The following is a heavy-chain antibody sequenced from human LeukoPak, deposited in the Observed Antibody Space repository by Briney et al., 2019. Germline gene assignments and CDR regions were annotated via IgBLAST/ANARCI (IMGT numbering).Heavy chain of an antibody. J-gene: IGHJ4*02. D-gene: IGHD5-18*01. Sequence: ASVKVSCKAFGYTFTGYYIHWVRQAPGQGLEWMGWINPNIGGTNYAQKFQGRVTMTRDTSITTAYMELSRLRSDDTALYYCARTLTAMVTYGYDYWGQGTLVTVSS. CDR3: ARTLTAMVTYGYDY. CDR1: GYTFTGYY. V-gene: IGHV1-2*02. CDR2: INPNIGGT.